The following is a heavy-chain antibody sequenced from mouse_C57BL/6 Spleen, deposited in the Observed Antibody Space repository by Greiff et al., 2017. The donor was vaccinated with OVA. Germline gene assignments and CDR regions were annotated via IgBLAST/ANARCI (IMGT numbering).Heavy chain of an antibody. Sequence: EVHLVESGPGLVKPSQSLSLTCSVTGYSITSGYYWNWIRQFPGNKLEWMGYISYDGSNNYNPSLKNRISITRDTSKNQFFLKLNSVTTEDTATYYCASADGYYWFAYWGQGTLVTVSA. CDR1: GYSITSGYY. D-gene: IGHD2-3*01. V-gene: IGHV3-6*01. CDR2: ISYDGSN. CDR3: ASADGYYWFAY. J-gene: IGHJ3*01.